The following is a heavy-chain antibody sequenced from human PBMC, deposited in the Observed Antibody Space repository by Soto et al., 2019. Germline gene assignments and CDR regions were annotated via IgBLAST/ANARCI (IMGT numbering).Heavy chain of an antibody. V-gene: IGHV3-20*04. Sequence: PGGSLRLSCAISGFTFEDCGMSWVRQVPGQGLEWVSGINWSGDSTGYADSVKGRFTISRDNAKNSLYLQMNSLRAEDTAVYYCARVSPDAFDIWGQGTMVTVSS. CDR3: ARVSPDAFDI. CDR1: GFTFEDCG. J-gene: IGHJ3*02. CDR2: INWSGDST.